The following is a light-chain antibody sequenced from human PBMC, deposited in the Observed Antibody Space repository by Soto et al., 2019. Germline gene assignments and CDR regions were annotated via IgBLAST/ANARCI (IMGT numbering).Light chain of an antibody. V-gene: IGKV3-15*01. CDR2: DAS. CDR3: QQYDIWPQWT. CDR1: QSVGRK. J-gene: IGKJ1*01. Sequence: EIEMTQSPATLSVSPGERATLSCRSSQSVGRKLAWYQQKPGQAPRLLIYDASNRAMGVPARFSGSGSGTGFTLTISCLQSEDVAVYHCQQYDIWPQWTFGQGTKVEI.